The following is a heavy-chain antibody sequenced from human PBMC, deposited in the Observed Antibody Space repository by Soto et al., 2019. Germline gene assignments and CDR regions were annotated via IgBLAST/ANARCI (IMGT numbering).Heavy chain of an antibody. CDR1: GFTFSRYG. J-gene: IGHJ6*02. CDR2: IWYDGSNK. D-gene: IGHD3-22*01. V-gene: IGHV3-33*01. CDR3: ARDPPYYYDSSGYYYYGMDV. Sequence: GGYLRLSCAASGFTFSRYGMHWVRQAPGKGLEWVAVIWYDGSNKYYADSVKGRFTISRDNSKNTLYLQMNSLRAEDTAVYYCARDPPYYYDSSGYYYYGMDVWGQGTTVTVSS.